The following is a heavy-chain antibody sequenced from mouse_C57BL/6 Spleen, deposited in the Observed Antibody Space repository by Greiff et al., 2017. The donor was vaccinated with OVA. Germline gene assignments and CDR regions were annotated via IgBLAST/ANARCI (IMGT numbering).Heavy chain of an antibody. CDR1: GYAFSSSW. CDR2: IYPGDGDT. J-gene: IGHJ2*01. Sequence: QVQLQQSGPELVKPGASVKISCKASGYAFSSSWMNWVKQRPGKGLEWIGRIYPGDGDTNYNGKFKGKATLTADKSSSTAYMQLSSLTSEDSAVYFCARGDTRDYWGQGTTLTVSS. CDR3: ARGDTRDY. V-gene: IGHV1-82*01.